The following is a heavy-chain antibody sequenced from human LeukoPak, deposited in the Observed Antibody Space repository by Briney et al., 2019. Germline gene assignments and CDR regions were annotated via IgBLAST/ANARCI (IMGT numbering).Heavy chain of an antibody. CDR3: ARGMGGNWFDP. D-gene: IGHD2-8*01. CDR1: GGSISSYY. V-gene: IGHV4-59*01. CDR2: IYYSENT. Sequence: SETLSLTCTVSGGSISSYYWSWIRQPPGKGLEWLVYIYYSENTNYNPSLKRRVTISVDTSKNQFSLKLSSVTAADTAMYYCARGMGGNWFDPWGQGTLVTVSS. J-gene: IGHJ5*02.